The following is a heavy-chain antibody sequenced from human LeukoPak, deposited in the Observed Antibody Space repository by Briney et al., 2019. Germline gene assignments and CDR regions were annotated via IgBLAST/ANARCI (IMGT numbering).Heavy chain of an antibody. CDR1: GGSISSYY. V-gene: IGHV4-59*08. D-gene: IGHD6-6*01. CDR2: IYYSGST. Sequence: SETLSLTCTVSGGSISSYYWSWIRQPPGKGLEWIGYIYYSGSTNYNPSLKSRVTISVDTSKNQFSLKLSSVTAADTAVYYCARWGLGKIEYSSSSPDSYYGMDVWGQETTVTVSS. J-gene: IGHJ6*02. CDR3: ARWGLGKIEYSSSSPDSYYGMDV.